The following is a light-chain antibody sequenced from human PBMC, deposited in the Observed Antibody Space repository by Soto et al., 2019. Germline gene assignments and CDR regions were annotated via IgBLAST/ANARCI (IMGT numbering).Light chain of an antibody. CDR1: QSISRS. CDR2: GTS. CDR3: QQYGTSPGT. V-gene: IGKV3-20*01. Sequence: EIVLTQSPAILSVSPGERATLSCRASQSISRSLAWYQQKPGQGPSLLIYGTSTRAGGVPDRFSGSGSGTDFTLTISGLQPEDFAVYYCQQYGTSPGTFGQGTKVDIK. J-gene: IGKJ1*01.